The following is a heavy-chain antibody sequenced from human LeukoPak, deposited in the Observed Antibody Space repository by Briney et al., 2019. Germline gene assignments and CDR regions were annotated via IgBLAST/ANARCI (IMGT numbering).Heavy chain of an antibody. CDR1: GGSISSYY. Sequence: SESLSLTCTVSGGSISSYYWSWIRQPPGRGRAWIGYIYYSGSTNYNPPLKSRVTISVDTSKTQFSLKLSSVTAADTAVYYCASLRIAVAGWGAFDYWGQGTLVTVSS. J-gene: IGHJ4*02. CDR2: IYYSGST. D-gene: IGHD6-19*01. V-gene: IGHV4-59*08. CDR3: ASLRIAVAGWGAFDY.